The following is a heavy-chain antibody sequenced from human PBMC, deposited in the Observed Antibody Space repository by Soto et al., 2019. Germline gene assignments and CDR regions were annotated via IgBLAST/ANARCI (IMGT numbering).Heavy chain of an antibody. J-gene: IGHJ4*02. Sequence: GGSLRLSCAGSGFVFSDYSINWVRQAPGMGLEWVSLITGGGSVKKYADSVKGRFTISRDNANNLVFLEMNRLRDGDTAVYYCERDYNGRSTDFWGQGTLVTVSS. CDR2: ITGGGSVK. CDR1: GFVFSDYS. CDR3: ERDYNGRSTDF. V-gene: IGHV3-48*02. D-gene: IGHD2-8*01.